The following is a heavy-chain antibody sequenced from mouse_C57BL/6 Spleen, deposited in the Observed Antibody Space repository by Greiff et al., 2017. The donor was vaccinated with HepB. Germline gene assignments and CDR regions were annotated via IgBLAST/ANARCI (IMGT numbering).Heavy chain of an antibody. CDR2: IDPSDSET. D-gene: IGHD2-4*01. V-gene: IGHV1-52*01. CDR3: ARRGYYDYDLYAMDY. Sequence: VQLQQPGAELVRPGSSVKLSCKASGYTFTSYWMHWVKQRPIQGLEWIGNIDPSDSETHYNQKFKDKATLTVDKSSSTAYMQLSSLTSEDSAVYYCARRGYYDYDLYAMDYWGQGTSVTVSS. J-gene: IGHJ4*01. CDR1: GYTFTSYW.